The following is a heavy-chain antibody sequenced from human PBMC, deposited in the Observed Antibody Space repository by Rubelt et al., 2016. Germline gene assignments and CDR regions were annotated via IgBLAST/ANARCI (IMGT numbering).Heavy chain of an antibody. CDR3: ARGGYPRT. D-gene: IGHD5-18*01. J-gene: IGHJ5*02. CDR1: GFTFSTYA. Sequence: GGGLVQPGGSLRLSCAASGFTFSTYAMTWVRQAPGKGLEWVSGLSGSGDTTYYEDSVKGRFTISRDNSKNTLYLQMNSLRVEDTALYYCARGGYPRTWGQGTLVTVSS. V-gene: IGHV3-23*01. CDR2: LSGSGDTT.